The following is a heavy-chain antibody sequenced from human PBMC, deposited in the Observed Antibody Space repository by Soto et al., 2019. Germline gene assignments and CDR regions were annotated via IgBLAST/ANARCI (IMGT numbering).Heavy chain of an antibody. V-gene: IGHV4-30-2*01. Sequence: QLQLQESGSGLVKPSQTLSLTCAVPGGSISSGGYSWGWIRQPPGRGLEWFGYSYHSGGTYSNPSFKSRVTISVDRSKNQFSLKLSSVTAADTAVYYGARVPDRWGQGTLVTVSS. CDR3: ARVPDR. J-gene: IGHJ5*02. CDR1: GGSISSGGYS. CDR2: SYHSGGT. D-gene: IGHD2-2*01.